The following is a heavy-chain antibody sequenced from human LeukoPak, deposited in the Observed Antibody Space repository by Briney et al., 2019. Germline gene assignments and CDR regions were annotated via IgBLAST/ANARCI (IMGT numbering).Heavy chain of an antibody. J-gene: IGHJ4*02. CDR3: ARGYSSSSGYLRPFAY. D-gene: IGHD6-6*01. CDR1: GGTFSSYA. CDR2: IIPIFGTA. Sequence: SVKVSCTASGGTFSSYAISWVRQAPGQGLEWMGGIIPIFGTANYAQKFQGRVTITTDESTSTAYMELSSLRSEDTAVYYCARGYSSSSGYLRPFAYWGQGTLVTVSS. V-gene: IGHV1-69*05.